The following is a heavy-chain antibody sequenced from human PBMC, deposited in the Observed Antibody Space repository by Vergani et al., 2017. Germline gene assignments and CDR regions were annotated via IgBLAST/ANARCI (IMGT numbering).Heavy chain of an antibody. V-gene: IGHV4-31*03. J-gene: IGHJ4*02. CDR3: ARGSWREWLLPYFES. Sequence: QVQLQESGPGLVKPSQTLSLTCSVSGVSMNVCGYYWTWIRQLPEKGLEWVGHIGYSGQTQYNPSLESRVSISADTSKNEFSLRRTSVTAADTAVYYCARGSWREWLLPYFESWGQGTSLTVSS. D-gene: IGHD3-3*01. CDR1: GVSMNVCGYY. CDR2: IGYSGQT.